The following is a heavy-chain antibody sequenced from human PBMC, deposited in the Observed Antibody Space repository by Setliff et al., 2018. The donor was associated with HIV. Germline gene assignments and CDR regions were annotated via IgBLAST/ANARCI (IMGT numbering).Heavy chain of an antibody. CDR2: IWYDGSNK. V-gene: IGHV3-33*01. CDR3: ASPAYSSGWYGH. J-gene: IGHJ5*02. D-gene: IGHD3-22*01. CDR1: GFTFSSYG. Sequence: GSLRLSCAASGFTFSSYGMHWVRQAPGKGLEWVAVIWYDGSNKYYADSVKGRFTISRDNSKDTVYLQMNSLRAEDTAVYYCASPAYSSGWYGHWGQGTLVTVSS.